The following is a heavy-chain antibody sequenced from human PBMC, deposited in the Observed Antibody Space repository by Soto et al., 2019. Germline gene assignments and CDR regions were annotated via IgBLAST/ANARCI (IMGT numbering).Heavy chain of an antibody. CDR3: VKGRGSYQVKYGMDV. J-gene: IGHJ6*02. CDR1: GFTFDDYA. V-gene: IGHV3-9*01. D-gene: IGHD2-2*01. CDR2: IDWNSGSV. Sequence: PGGSLRLSCAASGFTFDDYAMHWVRQAPGKGLEWVAGIDWNSGSVDYADSVKGRVTISRDNADMSLFLQMKSLRTEDTAYYYCVKGRGSYQVKYGMDVWGQGTAVTVSS.